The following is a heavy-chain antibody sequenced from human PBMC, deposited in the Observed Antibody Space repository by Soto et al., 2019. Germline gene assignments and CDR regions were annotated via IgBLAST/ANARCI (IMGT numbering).Heavy chain of an antibody. J-gene: IGHJ6*02. CDR2: IWYDGSNK. Sequence: PGGSLRLSCAASGFTFSSYGMHWVRQAPGKGLEWVAVIWYDGSNKYYADSVKGRFTISRDNSKNTLYLQMNSLRAEDTAVYYCARDVRVGATTLVYYYGMDVWGQGTTVTVSS. CDR1: GFTFSSYG. V-gene: IGHV3-33*01. D-gene: IGHD1-26*01. CDR3: ARDVRVGATTLVYYYGMDV.